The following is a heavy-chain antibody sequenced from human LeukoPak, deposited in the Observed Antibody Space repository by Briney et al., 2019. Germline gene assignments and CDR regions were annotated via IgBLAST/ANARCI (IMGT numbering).Heavy chain of an antibody. V-gene: IGHV4-34*01. CDR2: INHSGST. D-gene: IGHD2-8*01. J-gene: IGHJ6*02. CDR3: ARGHVGSYAYYYYYGMDV. Sequence: PSETLSLTCAVSGGSISSGGYSWSWIRQPPKKGLEWIGEINHSGSTNYNPSLKSRVTISVDTSKNQFSLKVRSVTAADTAVYYCARGHVGSYAYYYYYGMDVWGQGTTVTVSS. CDR1: GGSISSGGYS.